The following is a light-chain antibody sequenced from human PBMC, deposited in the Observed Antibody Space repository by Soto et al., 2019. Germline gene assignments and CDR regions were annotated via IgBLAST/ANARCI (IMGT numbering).Light chain of an antibody. CDR2: GAS. CDR3: QQYGSSGT. V-gene: IGKV3-20*01. J-gene: IGKJ1*01. CDR1: QSVSNNY. Sequence: EIGLTRSPGTLSLSTGERATPSCMASQSVSNNYLAWYQQKPGQAPRLLIYGASNRATGIPDRFSGSGSGTDFTLTISRLEPEDFAVYYCQQYGSSGTFGQGTKVDIK.